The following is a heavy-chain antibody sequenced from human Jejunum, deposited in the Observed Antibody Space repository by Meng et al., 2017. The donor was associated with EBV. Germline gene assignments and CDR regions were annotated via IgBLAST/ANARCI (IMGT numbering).Heavy chain of an antibody. CDR2: IYWDDDK. J-gene: IGHJ4*02. V-gene: IGHV2-5*02. CDR3: AHRLRSGSPWAWGYFDY. Sequence: QIPLKASGPTLGTPTQTLTRSCTFSGFSLSTGGVGVGWIRHPPGKALEWLALIYWDDDKRYSPYLKNRLTITKDTSKNQVVLTMTNMDPVDTATYYCAHRLRSGSPWAWGYFDYWGQGTLVTVSS. D-gene: IGHD3-10*01. CDR1: GFSLSTGGVG.